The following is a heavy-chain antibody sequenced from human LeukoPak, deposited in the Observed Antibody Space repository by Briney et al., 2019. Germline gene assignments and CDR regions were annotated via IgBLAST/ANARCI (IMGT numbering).Heavy chain of an antibody. CDR1: GDSVSSNSAA. V-gene: IGHV6-1*01. D-gene: IGHD6-19*01. CDR3: ARGAGYSSGWHYYFDY. CDR2: TYYRSKWYN. J-gene: IGHJ4*02. Sequence: SQTLSLTCAISGDSVSSNSAAWNWIRQSPSRGLEWLGRTYYRSKWYNDYAVSVKSRITINPDTSKNQFSLQLNSVTPEDTAVYYCARGAGYSSGWHYYFDYWGQGTLVTVSS.